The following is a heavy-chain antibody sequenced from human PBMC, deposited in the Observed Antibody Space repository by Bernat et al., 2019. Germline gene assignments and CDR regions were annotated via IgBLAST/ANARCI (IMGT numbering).Heavy chain of an antibody. CDR1: GFTFSDFW. CDR3: ARGTSTSAPYMDV. CDR2: IKQDGSEK. Sequence: EVQLVESGGGLVQPGGSLRLSCAASGFTFSDFWMSWVRQAPGKGLEWVANIKQDGSEKYYVDSVKGRFTISRDNAKNSLYLQMNSLRAEDTAVYYCARGTSTSAPYMDVWGKGTTVTVSS. J-gene: IGHJ6*03. V-gene: IGHV3-7*03.